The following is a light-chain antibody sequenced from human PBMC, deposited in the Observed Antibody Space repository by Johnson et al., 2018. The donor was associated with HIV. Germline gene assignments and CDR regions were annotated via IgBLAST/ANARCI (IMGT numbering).Light chain of an antibody. Sequence: QSVLTQPPSVSAAPGQKVTISCSGSSSNIGNNYVSWYQQLPGTAPKLLIYENNKRPSGIPDRFSGSKYGTSATLGITGLQTGDEADYYCGTCDSALSAGVFGTGTKVTVL. J-gene: IGLJ1*01. CDR1: SSNIGNNY. CDR3: GTCDSALSAGV. V-gene: IGLV1-51*02. CDR2: ENN.